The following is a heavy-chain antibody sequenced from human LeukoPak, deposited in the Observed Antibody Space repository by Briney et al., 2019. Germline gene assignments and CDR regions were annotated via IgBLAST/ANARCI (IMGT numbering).Heavy chain of an antibody. CDR2: ISAYNGNT. V-gene: IGHV1-18*01. J-gene: IGHJ4*02. CDR1: GYTFTSYG. D-gene: IGHD3-22*01. Sequence: ASVKVSCKASGYTFTSYGISWVRQAPGQGLEWMGWISAYNGNTNYAQKFQGRVTMTRDTSTSTVYMELSSLRSEDTAVYYCASGGYYDSSGYYTYWGQGTLVTVSS. CDR3: ASGGYYDSSGYYTY.